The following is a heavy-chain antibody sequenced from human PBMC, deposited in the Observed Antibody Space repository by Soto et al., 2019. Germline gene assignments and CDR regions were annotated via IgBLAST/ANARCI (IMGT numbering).Heavy chain of an antibody. D-gene: IGHD3-10*01. J-gene: IGHJ4*01. Sequence: PSETLSLTCTVSGGSINNYYLSWIRQSPGKGLEWIGYIYYSGTTNYNPSLKGRVTISIDRSENQFSLKVSSVTAADTAVYFCTRATYYRYYFDVWGHGTLVTVSS. CDR2: IYYSGTT. V-gene: IGHV4-59*01. CDR3: TRATYYRYYFDV. CDR1: GGSINNYY.